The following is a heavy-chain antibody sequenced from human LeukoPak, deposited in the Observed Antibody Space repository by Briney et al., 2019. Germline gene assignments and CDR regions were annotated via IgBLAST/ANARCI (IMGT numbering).Heavy chain of an antibody. J-gene: IGHJ3*02. D-gene: IGHD1-26*01. CDR1: GGTFSSYA. Sequence: GASVKVSCKASGGTFSSYAISWVRQAPGQGLEWMGGIIPIFGTANYAQKFQGRVTITTDESTSTAYMELSSLRSEDTAVYYCARPIVGATLDAFDIWGQGTMVTFSS. V-gene: IGHV1-69*05. CDR3: ARPIVGATLDAFDI. CDR2: IIPIFGTA.